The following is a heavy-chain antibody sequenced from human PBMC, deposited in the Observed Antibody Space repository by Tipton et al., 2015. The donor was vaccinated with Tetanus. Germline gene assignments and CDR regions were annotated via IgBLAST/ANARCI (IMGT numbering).Heavy chain of an antibody. CDR3: ARGRDGYNYPSDY. J-gene: IGHJ4*02. Sequence: TLSLTCTVSGAPISSYYWSWIRQPPGNGLEWIGYIYNSGNTNYNPSLKSRVTISVDTSKNQFSLKLNSVTAADTAVYYCARGRDGYNYPSDYWGQGTLVIVSS. V-gene: IGHV4-59*01. D-gene: IGHD5-24*01. CDR1: GAPISSYY. CDR2: IYNSGNT.